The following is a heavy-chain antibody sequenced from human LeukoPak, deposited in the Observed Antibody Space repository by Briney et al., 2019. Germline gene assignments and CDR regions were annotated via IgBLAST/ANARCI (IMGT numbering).Heavy chain of an antibody. CDR2: INHSGST. V-gene: IGHV4-34*01. CDR3: ARVPNYYDSSGYLSRDY. J-gene: IGHJ4*02. Sequence: PSETLSLTCAAYGGSFSGYYWSWIRQPPGKGLEWIGEINHSGSTNYNPSLKSRVTISVDTSKNQFSLKLSSVTAADTAVYYCARVPNYYDSSGYLSRDYWGQGTLVTVSS. CDR1: GGSFSGYY. D-gene: IGHD3-22*01.